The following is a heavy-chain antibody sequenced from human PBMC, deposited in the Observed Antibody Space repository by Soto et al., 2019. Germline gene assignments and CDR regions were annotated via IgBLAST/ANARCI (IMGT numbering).Heavy chain of an antibody. CDR1: GFTFSEFA. V-gene: IGHV3-23*01. Sequence: EVQLLESGGGLVQPGGSLTLSCAASGFTFSEFAMNWVRQAPGKGLEWVSGISGGGDATFYADSVKGRFTISRVQSKNTVYLQMTGLRAADTAVYYCVKKIAGTTTSGAYWSFDLWGRGTLVTVSS. D-gene: IGHD1-26*01. CDR3: VKKIAGTTTSGAYWSFDL. CDR2: ISGGGDAT. J-gene: IGHJ2*01.